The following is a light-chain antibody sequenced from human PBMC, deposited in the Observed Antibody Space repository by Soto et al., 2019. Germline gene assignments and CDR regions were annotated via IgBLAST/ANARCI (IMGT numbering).Light chain of an antibody. CDR2: GAS. CDR1: QSVSSN. J-gene: IGKJ4*01. V-gene: IGKV3-15*01. Sequence: EIVMTQSPGTRSESPGERATLSCRASQSVSSNLAWYQQKPAQAPRLLIYGASTRATGIPARFSGSGSGTEFTLTISSLQSEDFAVYYCQQYNNWPLTFGGGTKVEIK. CDR3: QQYNNWPLT.